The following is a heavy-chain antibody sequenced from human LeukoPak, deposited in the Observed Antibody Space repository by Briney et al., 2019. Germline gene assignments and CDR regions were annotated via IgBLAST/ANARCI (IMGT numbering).Heavy chain of an antibody. D-gene: IGHD4/OR15-4a*01. CDR2: IYSGGNT. CDR3: ARRAGAYSHPYDY. Sequence: PGGSLRLSCTVSGFTVSSNSWSWVRQAPGKGLEWVSFIYSGGNTHYSDSVTGRFTISRDNSKNTLYLQMNSLRAEDTAVYYCARRAGAYSHPYDYWGQGTLVTASS. CDR1: GFTVSSNS. J-gene: IGHJ4*02. V-gene: IGHV3-53*01.